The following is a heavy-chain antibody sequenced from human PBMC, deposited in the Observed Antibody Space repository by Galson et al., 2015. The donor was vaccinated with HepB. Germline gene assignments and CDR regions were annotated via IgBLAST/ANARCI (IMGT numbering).Heavy chain of an antibody. Sequence: SLRLSCAASGFTFSSYSMNWVRQAPGKGLEWVSSISSSSSYIYYADSVKGRFTISRDNAENSLYLQMNSLRAEDTAVYYCARDYYGSGGPPDYWGQGTLVTVSS. J-gene: IGHJ4*02. D-gene: IGHD3-10*01. V-gene: IGHV3-21*01. CDR3: ARDYYGSGGPPDY. CDR2: ISSSSSYI. CDR1: GFTFSSYS.